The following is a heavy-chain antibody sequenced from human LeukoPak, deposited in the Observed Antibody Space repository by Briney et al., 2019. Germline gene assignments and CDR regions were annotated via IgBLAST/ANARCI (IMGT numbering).Heavy chain of an antibody. D-gene: IGHD3-3*01. Sequence: SGPTLVNPTQPLTLTCTFSGFSLSTSGVGVGWIRHPPGKALEWPALIYWNDDKRYSPSLKSRLAITKDTSKNQVVLTMIHMDPVDTATYYCAHSYYDFWSGYCHFDYWGQGTLVTVSS. V-gene: IGHV2-5*01. CDR3: AHSYYDFWSGYCHFDY. J-gene: IGHJ4*02. CDR1: GFSLSTSGVG. CDR2: IYWNDDK.